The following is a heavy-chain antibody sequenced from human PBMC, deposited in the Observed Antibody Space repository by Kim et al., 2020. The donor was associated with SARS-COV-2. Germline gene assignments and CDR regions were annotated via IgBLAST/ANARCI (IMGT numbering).Heavy chain of an antibody. CDR3: ASRRYTGTYYYFDY. Sequence: GGSLRLSCAASGFTFSSYWMYWVRQAPGKGLVWVSRINSDGGTTSYADSVKGRFTISRDNAKSTLYLQMNSLRAEDTAVYYCASRRYTGTYYYFDYWGQGTLVTASS. CDR2: INSDGGTT. D-gene: IGHD1-26*01. V-gene: IGHV3-74*01. J-gene: IGHJ4*02. CDR1: GFTFSSYW.